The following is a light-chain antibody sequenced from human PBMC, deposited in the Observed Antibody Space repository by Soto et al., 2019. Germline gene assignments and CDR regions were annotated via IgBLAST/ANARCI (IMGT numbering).Light chain of an antibody. CDR2: GNS. Sequence: QSLLTQPASGSGAPGQMVTISCTGSSSNIGAGYDVHWYQQLPGTAPKLLIYGNSNRPSGVPDRFSGSKSGTSASLAITGLQAEDEADYYCQSYDSSLSGYVFGTGTKVTVL. CDR3: QSYDSSLSGYV. V-gene: IGLV1-40*01. CDR1: SSNIGAGYD. J-gene: IGLJ1*01.